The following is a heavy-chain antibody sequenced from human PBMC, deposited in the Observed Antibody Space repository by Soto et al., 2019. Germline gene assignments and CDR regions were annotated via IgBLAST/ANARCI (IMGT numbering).Heavy chain of an antibody. D-gene: IGHD3-22*01. J-gene: IGHJ4*02. CDR2: ISTDGATT. V-gene: IGHV3-64*02. CDR3: ARVFYDSGGNYYDY. Sequence: GGSLRLSCAASGFTFSNFAMHWVRQAPGKGLEYVSAISTDGATTYYADSVKGRFTISRQNSKNTLWLQMGSLRPEDMAVYYCARVFYDSGGNYYDYWGQGALVTVSS. CDR1: GFTFSNFA.